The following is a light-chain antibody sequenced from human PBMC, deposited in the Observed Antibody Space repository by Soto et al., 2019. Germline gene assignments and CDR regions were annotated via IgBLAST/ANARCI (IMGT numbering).Light chain of an antibody. J-gene: IGKJ2*01. CDR3: QQYDNWPYT. CDR2: GAS. Sequence: EILLTQSPGTLSLSPGERATLSCRASQSVSNNYLAWYQQKPGQAPRLLIYGASTRPTGIPARFSGSGSGTDFTLTISGLQSEDFAVYYCQQYDNWPYTLGQGTKVDI. V-gene: IGKV3-15*01. CDR1: QSVSNN.